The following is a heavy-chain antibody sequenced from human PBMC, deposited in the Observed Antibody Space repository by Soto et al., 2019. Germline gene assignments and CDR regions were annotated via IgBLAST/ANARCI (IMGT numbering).Heavy chain of an antibody. D-gene: IGHD1-7*01. CDR3: ARVDLGGNSYYLDY. J-gene: IGHJ4*02. CDR2: VWIDGSIQ. V-gene: IGHV3-33*01. CDR1: GFTFSNYG. Sequence: GWSLRLACLVSGFTFSNYGIHWVRQAPDKGLEWVAVVWIDGSIQYYGDSVKGRFTISRDNSNNTVDLQMNNLRAEDTAVYYCARVDLGGNSYYLDYWGQGTPVTASS.